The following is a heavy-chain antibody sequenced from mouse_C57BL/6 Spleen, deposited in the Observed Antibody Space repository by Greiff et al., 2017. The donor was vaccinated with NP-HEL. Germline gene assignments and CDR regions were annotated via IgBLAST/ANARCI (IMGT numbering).Heavy chain of an antibody. Sequence: EVKVVESGGGLVQPGGSLSLSCAASGFTFTDYYMSWVRQPPGKALEWLGFIRNKANVYTTEYRASVKGRFTLSRDNSQSILYLQMNALGAEDSATYYCARSYYSNSDWFAYWGQGTLVTVSA. D-gene: IGHD2-5*01. CDR2: IRNKANVYTT. CDR1: GFTFTDYY. CDR3: ARSYYSNSDWFAY. J-gene: IGHJ3*01. V-gene: IGHV7-3*01.